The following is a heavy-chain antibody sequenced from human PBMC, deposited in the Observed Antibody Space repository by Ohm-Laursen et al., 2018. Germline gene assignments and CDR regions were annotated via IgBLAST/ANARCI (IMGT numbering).Heavy chain of an antibody. J-gene: IGHJ4*02. D-gene: IGHD5-18*01. CDR3: ARDAQLWLFDY. V-gene: IGHV3-33*01. CDR2: IWSDGSKT. Sequence: SLRLSCSASGFTFTTYGFHWVRQAPGKGLEWVAVIWSDGSKTYYADSVKGRFTISGDNSKNTVSLQMNSLRAEDTAVYYCARDAQLWLFDYWGQGTLVTVSS. CDR1: GFTFTTYG.